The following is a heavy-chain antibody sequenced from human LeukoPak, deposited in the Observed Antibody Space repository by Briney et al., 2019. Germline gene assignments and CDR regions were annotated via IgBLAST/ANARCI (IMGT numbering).Heavy chain of an antibody. D-gene: IGHD1-26*01. CDR2: ISYDGSNK. V-gene: IGHV3-30-3*01. CDR3: ARDWSGSLDY. Sequence: PGGSLRLSCAASGFTFSSYAMHWVRQAPGKGLEWVAVISYDGSNKYYADSVKGRFTISRDNSKNTLYLQMNSLRAEDTAVYYCARDWSGSLDYWGQGTLVTVSS. CDR1: GFTFSSYA. J-gene: IGHJ4*02.